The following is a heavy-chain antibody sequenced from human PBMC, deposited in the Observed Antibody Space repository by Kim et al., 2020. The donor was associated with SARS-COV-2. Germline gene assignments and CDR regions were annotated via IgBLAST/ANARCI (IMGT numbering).Heavy chain of an antibody. J-gene: IGHJ4*02. CDR1: GGSISSGDYY. Sequence: SETLSLTCTVSGGSISSGDYYWSWIRQPPGKGLEWIGYIYYSGKTYYNPSLKSRVTISVDTSENQFSLRLSSVTAADTAMYYCARVGGSRNFWSGSTVDYWGQGTLVTVSS. CDR2: IYYSGKT. V-gene: IGHV4-30-4*01. CDR3: ARVGGSRNFWSGSTVDY. D-gene: IGHD3-3*01.